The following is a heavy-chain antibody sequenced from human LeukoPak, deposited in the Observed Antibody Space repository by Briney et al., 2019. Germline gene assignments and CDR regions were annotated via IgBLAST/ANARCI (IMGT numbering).Heavy chain of an antibody. Sequence: GGSLGLSCAASGFTFSTYSMNWVRQAPGKGLEWVSSISSSSTSIYYADSVKGRFTISRDNAENSLFLQMNSLRAEDTAVYYCARGTCSSTSCYLFDYWGQGTLVTVSS. J-gene: IGHJ4*02. CDR3: ARGTCSSTSCYLFDY. V-gene: IGHV3-21*01. CDR2: ISSSSTSI. CDR1: GFTFSTYS. D-gene: IGHD2-2*01.